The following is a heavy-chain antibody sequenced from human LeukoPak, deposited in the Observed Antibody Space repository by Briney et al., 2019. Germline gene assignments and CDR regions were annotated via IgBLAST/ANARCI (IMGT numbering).Heavy chain of an antibody. J-gene: IGHJ4*02. CDR3: ARHSRGPITIFDY. D-gene: IGHD3-3*01. CDR2: IYYSGST. Sequence: SETLSLTCTVSGGSISSSSYYWGWIRQPPGKGLEWIGSIYYSGSTYYNPSLKSRVTISVDTSKNQFSLKLSSVTAADTAVYYSARHSRGPITIFDYWGQGTLVTVSS. V-gene: IGHV4-39*01. CDR1: GGSISSSSYY.